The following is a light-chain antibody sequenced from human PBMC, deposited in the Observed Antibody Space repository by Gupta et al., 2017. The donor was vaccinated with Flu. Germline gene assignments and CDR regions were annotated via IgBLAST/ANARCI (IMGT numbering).Light chain of an antibody. V-gene: IGKV1-39*01. J-gene: IGKJ4*01. Sequence: PRLLIHDTFNMHSGVPSRFSGSGSGTEFTLTITSLQPEYFATYYCQQSNIIPRTFRQGTKVEIK. CDR3: QQSNIIPRT. CDR2: DTF.